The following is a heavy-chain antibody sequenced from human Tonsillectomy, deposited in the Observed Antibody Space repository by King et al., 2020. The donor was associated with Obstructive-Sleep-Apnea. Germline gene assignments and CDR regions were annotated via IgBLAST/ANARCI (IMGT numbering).Heavy chain of an antibody. D-gene: IGHD2-15*01. J-gene: IGHJ3*02. V-gene: IGHV3-9*01. CDR1: GFTFDDYA. CDR3: AKDVVVAASYAFDI. CDR2: ISWNSGSL. Sequence: VQLVESGGGLVQPGRSLRLSCAASGFTFDDYAMHWVRQAPGKGLEWVSGISWNSGSLGYPDSVKGRFTNSRDNAKNSLYLQMNSLRAEDTALYYCAKDVVVAASYAFDIWGQGTMVTVSS.